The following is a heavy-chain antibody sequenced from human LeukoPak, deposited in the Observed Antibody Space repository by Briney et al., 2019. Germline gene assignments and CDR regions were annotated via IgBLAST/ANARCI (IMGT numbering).Heavy chain of an antibody. CDR2: INHSGST. J-gene: IGHJ4*02. CDR3: ARTYDFWSGYWVDY. CDR1: SGSFSGYY. Sequence: SETLSLTCAVYSGSFSGYYWSWIRHPPGKGLEWIGEINHSGSTNYNPSLKSRVTISVDTSKNQFSLKLSSVTAADTAVYYCARTYDFWSGYWVDYWGQGTLVTVSS. D-gene: IGHD3-3*01. V-gene: IGHV4-34*01.